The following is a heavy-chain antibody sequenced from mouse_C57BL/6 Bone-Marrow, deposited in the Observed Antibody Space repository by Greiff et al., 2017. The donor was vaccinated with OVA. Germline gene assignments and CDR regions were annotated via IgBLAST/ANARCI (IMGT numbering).Heavy chain of an antibody. CDR2: IWSGGST. CDR3: ARHYFDY. CDR1: GFSLTSYG. V-gene: IGHV2-2*01. Sequence: QVQLQQSGPGLVQPSQSLSITCTVSGFSLTSYGVHWVRQSPGQGLEWLGVIWSGGSTDYNAAFISRLSISKDNSKSQVFFKMNRLQADDTAIYYCARHYFDYWGQGTTLTVSS. J-gene: IGHJ2*01.